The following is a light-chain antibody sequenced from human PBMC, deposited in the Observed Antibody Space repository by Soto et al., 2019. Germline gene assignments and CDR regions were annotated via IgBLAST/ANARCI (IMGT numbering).Light chain of an antibody. CDR1: SSDVGGYDY. CDR3: SSYTSSSTAIV. CDR2: EVS. V-gene: IGLV2-14*01. J-gene: IGLJ1*01. Sequence: QYVLTQPASVSGYPGQSITISCTGTSSDVGGYDYVSWYQQHPGKAPKLMIYEVSNRPSGVSNRFSGSKSGNTASLTISGLQAEDEADYYCSSYTSSSTAIVFGTGTKVTVL.